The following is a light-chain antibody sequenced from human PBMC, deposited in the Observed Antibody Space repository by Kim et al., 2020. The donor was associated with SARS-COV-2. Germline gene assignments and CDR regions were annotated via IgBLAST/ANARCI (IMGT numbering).Light chain of an antibody. CDR2: KDS. CDR3: YSAADNTVV. Sequence: SYELTQPSSVSVSPGQTARITCSGDVLAKKYARWFQQKPGQAPVLVIYKDSERPSGIPERVSGSSSGTTVTLTISGAQVEDEADYYCYSAADNTVVFGGGTQLTVL. V-gene: IGLV3-27*01. J-gene: IGLJ2*01. CDR1: VLAKKY.